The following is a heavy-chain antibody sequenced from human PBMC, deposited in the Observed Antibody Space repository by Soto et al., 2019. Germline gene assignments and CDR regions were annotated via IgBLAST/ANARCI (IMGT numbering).Heavy chain of an antibody. D-gene: IGHD3-3*01. V-gene: IGHV4-34*01. CDR3: ARRVSYYDFWSGYPGGWFDP. CDR2: INHSGST. Sequence: PSETLSLTCAVYGGSFSGYYWSWIRQPPGKGLEWIGEINHSGSTNYNPSLKSRVTISVDTSKNQFSLKLSSVTAADTAVYYCARRVSYYDFWSGYPGGWFDPWGQGTLVTVSS. CDR1: GGSFSGYY. J-gene: IGHJ5*02.